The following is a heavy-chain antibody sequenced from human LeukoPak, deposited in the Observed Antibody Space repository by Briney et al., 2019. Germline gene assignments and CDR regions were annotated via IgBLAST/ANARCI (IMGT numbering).Heavy chain of an antibody. CDR1: GDSISSGDYY. V-gene: IGHV4-61*02. J-gene: IGHJ5*02. CDR3: ARVDGSCSGGSCPSGNWFDP. CDR2: IYTSGST. Sequence: SETLSLTCTVSGDSISSGDYYWSWIRQPAGKGLEWIGRIYTSGSTNYSPSLKSRVTISYTSKNQFSLKLNSVTAADTTVYYCARVDGSCSGGSCPSGNWFDPWGQGTLVTVSS. D-gene: IGHD2-15*01.